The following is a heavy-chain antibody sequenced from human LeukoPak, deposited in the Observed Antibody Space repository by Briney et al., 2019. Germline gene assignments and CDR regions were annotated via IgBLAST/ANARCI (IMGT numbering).Heavy chain of an antibody. CDR3: ARDGLGEPLYDFWSGYYGAFDI. CDR2: INPSGGST. V-gene: IGHV1-46*01. J-gene: IGHJ3*02. CDR1: GYTFTSYY. Sequence: ASVKVSCKASGYTFTSYYMHWVRQAPGQGLEWMGIINPSGGSTSYAQKFQGRVTMTRDTSTSTVYMELSSLRSEDTAVYYCARDGLGEPLYDFWSGYYGAFDIWGQGTMVTVSS. D-gene: IGHD3-3*01.